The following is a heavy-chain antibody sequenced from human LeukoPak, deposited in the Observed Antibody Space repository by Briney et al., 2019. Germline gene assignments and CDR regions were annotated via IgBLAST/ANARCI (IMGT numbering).Heavy chain of an antibody. CDR1: GFTFSSYW. D-gene: IGHD3-10*01. V-gene: IGHV3-33*08. CDR3: ARDMAAMVRGVIPFDF. CDR2: IWSEGSNK. Sequence: GGSLRLSCAASGFTFSSYWMSWVRQAPGKGLEWVAVIWSEGSNKYYADSVKGRFTISRDNSRNTLYLQMNSLRAEDTAVYYCARDMAAMVRGVIPFDFWGQGTLVTVSS. J-gene: IGHJ4*02.